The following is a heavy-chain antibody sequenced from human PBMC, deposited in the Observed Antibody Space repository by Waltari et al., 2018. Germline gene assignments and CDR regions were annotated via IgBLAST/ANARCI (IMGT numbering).Heavy chain of an antibody. J-gene: IGHJ4*02. CDR3: ARSRYDSSGYYYVY. CDR1: GYSISSVYY. Sequence: QVQLQESGPGLVKPSETLSLTCTVSGYSISSVYYWGWIRQPPGKGLEWIGSIYHSGSTYYNPSLKSRVTISVDTSKNQFSLKLSSVTAADTAVYYCARSRYDSSGYYYVYWGQGTLVTVSS. V-gene: IGHV4-38-2*02. D-gene: IGHD3-22*01. CDR2: IYHSGST.